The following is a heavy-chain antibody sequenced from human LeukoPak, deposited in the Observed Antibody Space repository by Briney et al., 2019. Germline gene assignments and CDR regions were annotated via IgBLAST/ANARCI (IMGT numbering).Heavy chain of an antibody. D-gene: IGHD5-24*01. CDR3: GTISAQTFDI. Sequence: PGGSLRLSCVASGFTFRNHWVNWVRQSPRKGLEWVANIKPDGIDKYYVDSARGRFTVSRDNAKNSAFLQMNSLRAEDTAIYYCGTISAQTFDIWGQGTLVSVSS. V-gene: IGHV3-7*01. J-gene: IGHJ3*02. CDR1: GFTFRNHW. CDR2: IKPDGIDK.